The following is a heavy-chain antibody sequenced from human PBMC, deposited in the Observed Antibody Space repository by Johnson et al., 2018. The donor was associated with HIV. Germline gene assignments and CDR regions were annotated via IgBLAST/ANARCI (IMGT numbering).Heavy chain of an antibody. CDR1: GFTFDEYG. V-gene: IGHV3-20*04. CDR3: ARVLNARPQWALDI. D-gene: IGHD5-24*01. J-gene: IGHJ3*02. Sequence: VQLVESGGGVVQPGRSLRLSCAASGFTFDEYGMSWVLQAPGKGLEWVSGINWNGGSTGYADSVKGRFTSARDNARNFLYLQMNSVRAEDTALYFCARVLNARPQWALDIWGQGTMVTVSS. CDR2: INWNGGST.